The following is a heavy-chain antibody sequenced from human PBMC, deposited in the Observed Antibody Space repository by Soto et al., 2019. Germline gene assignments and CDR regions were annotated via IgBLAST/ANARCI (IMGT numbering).Heavy chain of an antibody. V-gene: IGHV2-70*11. CDR2: IDWDDDK. J-gene: IGHJ6*03. CDR3: ARISFTVTTPYYYYMDV. Sequence: SGPTLVNPTQTLTLPCTFSGFSLSTSGMCVSWIRQPPGKALEWLARIDWDDDKYYSTSLKTRLTISKDTSKNQVVLTMTNMDPVDTATYYCARISFTVTTPYYYYMDVWGKGTTVTVSS. CDR1: GFSLSTSGMC. D-gene: IGHD4-17*01.